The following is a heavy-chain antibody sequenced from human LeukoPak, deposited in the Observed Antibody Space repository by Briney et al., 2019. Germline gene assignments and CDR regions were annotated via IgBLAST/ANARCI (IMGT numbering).Heavy chain of an antibody. CDR2: INPNSGAT. Sequence: ASVKVDCKSSGYTFTDYYIHWVRQAPGQGLEWMGWINPNSGATNYAQKFQGRVTTTRDTSISTAYMELNRLRSDDTAVYYCARDALRTQDYYYSIDVWGKGTTVTVSS. CDR1: GYTFTDYY. J-gene: IGHJ6*03. CDR3: ARDALRTQDYYYSIDV. D-gene: IGHD1-14*01. V-gene: IGHV1-2*02.